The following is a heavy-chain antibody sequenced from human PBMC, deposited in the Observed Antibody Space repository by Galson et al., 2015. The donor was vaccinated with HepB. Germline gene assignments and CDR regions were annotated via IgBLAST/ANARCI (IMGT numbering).Heavy chain of an antibody. CDR2: IRTYNGNT. D-gene: IGHD4-11*01. CDR3: ARETTTNDAFDI. CDR1: GYTFTSYT. Sequence: SVKVSCKASGYTFTSYTINWVRQAPGQGLEWMAWIRTYNGNTNYAQNLQDRVTVTTDTSTSTAYMELRSLRSDDTAVYYCARETTTNDAFDIWGQGTMVTVSS. V-gene: IGHV1-18*01. J-gene: IGHJ3*02.